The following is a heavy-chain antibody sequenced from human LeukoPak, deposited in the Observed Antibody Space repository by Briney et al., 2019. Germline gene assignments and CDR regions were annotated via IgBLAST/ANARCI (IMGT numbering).Heavy chain of an antibody. CDR3: ARELAAALWFDP. V-gene: IGHV1-18*01. J-gene: IGHJ5*02. Sequence: ASVKVSCKASGYTFTSYGISWVRQAPGQGLEWMGWISAYNGNTNYAQKFQGRVTMTTDTSTSTAYMELRSLRSDDTAVYYCARELAAALWFDPWGQGTLVTVSS. D-gene: IGHD6-13*01. CDR2: ISAYNGNT. CDR1: GYTFTSYG.